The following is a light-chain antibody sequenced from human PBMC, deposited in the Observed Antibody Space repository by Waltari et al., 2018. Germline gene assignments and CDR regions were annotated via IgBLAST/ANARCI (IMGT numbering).Light chain of an antibody. V-gene: IGKV3-15*01. CDR2: DVS. J-gene: IGKJ5*01. Sequence: EIVMTQSPATLSVSPGERATLSCRASQSVRGNLAWYQQKPGQAPRLLIYDVSTRATGVPPRFSGSGSVTQFTLTISSLQSEDFVIYYCQQYNNWPPITFGQGTRLEIK. CDR1: QSVRGN. CDR3: QQYNNWPPIT.